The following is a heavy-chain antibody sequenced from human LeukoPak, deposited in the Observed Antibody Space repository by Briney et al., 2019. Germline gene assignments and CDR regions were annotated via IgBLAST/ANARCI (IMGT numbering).Heavy chain of an antibody. CDR1: GFTFSSYS. CDR3: ARDRPDPHDILTGLLDY. CDR2: ISSSHIYT. Sequence: GGSLRLSCAASGFTFSSYSMNWVRQTPGKGLEWVSYISSSHIYTYYADSVKGRFTISRDNAKNSLYLQMNSLRAEDTAVYYCARDRPDPHDILTGLLDYWGQGTLVTVSS. D-gene: IGHD3-9*01. V-gene: IGHV3-21*01. J-gene: IGHJ4*02.